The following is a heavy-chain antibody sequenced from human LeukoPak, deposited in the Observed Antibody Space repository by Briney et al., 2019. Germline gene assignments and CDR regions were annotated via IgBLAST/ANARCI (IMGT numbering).Heavy chain of an antibody. CDR2: ISVYNGNT. V-gene: IGHV1-18*01. J-gene: IGHJ3*02. CDR1: GYTFTSYG. CDR3: ARDRSPDFWSGYYRDAFDI. Sequence: GASVRVSCKASGYTFTSYGISWVRQAPGQGLEWMGWISVYNGNTNYAQKLQGRVTMTTDTSTSTAYMELRSLRSDDTAVYYCARDRSPDFWSGYYRDAFDIWGQGTMVTVSS. D-gene: IGHD3-3*01.